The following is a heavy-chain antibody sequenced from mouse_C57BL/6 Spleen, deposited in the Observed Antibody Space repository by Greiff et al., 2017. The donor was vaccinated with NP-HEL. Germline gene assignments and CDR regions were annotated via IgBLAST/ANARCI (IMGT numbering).Heavy chain of an antibody. D-gene: IGHD2-3*01. CDR2: IYPGSGST. J-gene: IGHJ3*01. CDR1: GYTFTSYW. V-gene: IGHV1-55*01. CDR3: AKIYDGPTGFAY. Sequence: QVQLQQPGAELVKPGASVKMSCKASGYTFTSYWITWVKQRPGQGLEWIGDIYPGSGSTNYNEKFKSKATLTVDTSSSTAYMQLSSLTSEDSAVYYCAKIYDGPTGFAYWGQGTLVTVSA.